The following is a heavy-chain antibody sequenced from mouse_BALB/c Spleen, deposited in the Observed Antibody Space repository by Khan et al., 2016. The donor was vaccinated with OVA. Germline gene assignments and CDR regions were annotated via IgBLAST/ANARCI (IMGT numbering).Heavy chain of an antibody. J-gene: IGHJ4*01. CDR3: AMTLYVSGYDYAMDY. D-gene: IGHD1-1*01. Sequence: QIQLVQSGPELKKPGETVKISCKASGYIFTNYGMTWVKQAPGKGLKWMGWINTYTGEPTYADDFMGRFAFSLDTSANTAYLQINNLKNEDTATXCCAMTLYVSGYDYAMDYWGQGTSVTVSS. CDR2: INTYTGEP. CDR1: GYIFTNYG. V-gene: IGHV9-3-1*01.